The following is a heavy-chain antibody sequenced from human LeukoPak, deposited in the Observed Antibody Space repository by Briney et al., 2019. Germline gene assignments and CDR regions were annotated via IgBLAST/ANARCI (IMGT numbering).Heavy chain of an antibody. CDR3: ARGHSSGWYSLYYYGMDV. CDR1: GFTFSSYW. Sequence: GGSLRLSCAASGFTFSSYWMHWVRQAPGKGLVWVSRINSDGSSTSYADSVKGRFTISRDNAKNTLYLQMNSLRAEDTAVYYCARGHSSGWYSLYYYGMDVWGQGTTVTVSS. V-gene: IGHV3-74*01. D-gene: IGHD6-19*01. J-gene: IGHJ6*02. CDR2: INSDGSST.